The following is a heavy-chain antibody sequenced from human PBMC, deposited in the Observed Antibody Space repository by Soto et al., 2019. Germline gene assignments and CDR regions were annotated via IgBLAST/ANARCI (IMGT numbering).Heavy chain of an antibody. V-gene: IGHV3-74*01. Sequence: PGGSLRLSCAASGFTFSSYWMHWVRQAPGKGLVWVSRINSDGSTTTYADSVKGRFTISRDNAKNTLYLQMSSLRAEDTAVYYCARGSSNWAYYFDFWGQGTLVTVSS. CDR1: GFTFSSYW. CDR2: INSDGSTT. J-gene: IGHJ4*02. CDR3: ARGSSNWAYYFDF. D-gene: IGHD6-13*01.